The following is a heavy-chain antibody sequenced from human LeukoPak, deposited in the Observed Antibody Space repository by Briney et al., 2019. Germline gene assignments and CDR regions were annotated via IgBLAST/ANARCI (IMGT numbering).Heavy chain of an antibody. D-gene: IGHD3-10*01. CDR2: MYHTGST. CDR3: ARERTGARGYYGFDY. CDR1: GYSMSSGYY. J-gene: IGHJ4*02. Sequence: SETLSLTCTVSGYSMSSGYYWGWIRQPPERGLEWIGSMYHTGSTYYNPSLKSRVTISVDTSKNQFSLKLSSVTAADTAVYYCARERTGARGYYGFDYWGQGTLVTVSS. V-gene: IGHV4-38-2*02.